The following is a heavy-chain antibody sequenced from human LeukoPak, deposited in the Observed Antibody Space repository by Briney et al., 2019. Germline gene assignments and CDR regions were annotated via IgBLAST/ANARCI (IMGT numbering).Heavy chain of an antibody. D-gene: IGHD3-22*01. J-gene: IGHJ6*03. CDR3: ARDSLDSRYYYYYMDV. CDR2: ISYDGSNE. Sequence: GGSLRLSCAASGFTFSSYVMHWVRQAPGKGLEWVAIISYDGSNEYYADSVKGRFTISRDNSKNTLYLQMNGLRAEDTAVYYCARDSLDSRYYYYYMDVWGKGTTVTVSS. V-gene: IGHV3-30*04. CDR1: GFTFSSYV.